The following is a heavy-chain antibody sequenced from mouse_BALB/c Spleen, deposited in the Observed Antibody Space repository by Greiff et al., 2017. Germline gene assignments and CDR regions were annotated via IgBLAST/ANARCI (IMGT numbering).Heavy chain of an antibody. J-gene: IGHJ2*01. CDR1: GYSITSDYA. V-gene: IGHV3-2*02. CDR2: ISYSGST. D-gene: IGHD4-1*01. Sequence: EVQGVESGPGLVKPSQSLSLTCTVTGYSITSDYAWNWIRQFPGNKLEWMGYISYSGSTSYNPSLKSRIAITRDTSKHQFFLQLNSVTTEDTATYYCARLTGNFYFDYWGQGTTLTVSS. CDR3: ARLTGNFYFDY.